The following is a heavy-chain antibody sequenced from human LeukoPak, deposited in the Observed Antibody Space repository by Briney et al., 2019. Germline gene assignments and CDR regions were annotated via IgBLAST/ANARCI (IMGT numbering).Heavy chain of an antibody. CDR3: AKEPRITIFGVVTDIYFDY. Sequence: GGSLRLSCTASEFTFSNYAMNWVRQAPGKGLEWVSGISGSGGTTYYADSAKGRFTISRDNSKNTLSLQMNSLRAEDTAVYYCAKEPRITIFGVVTDIYFDYWGQGALVTVSS. CDR1: EFTFSNYA. CDR2: ISGSGGTT. D-gene: IGHD3-3*01. V-gene: IGHV3-23*01. J-gene: IGHJ4*02.